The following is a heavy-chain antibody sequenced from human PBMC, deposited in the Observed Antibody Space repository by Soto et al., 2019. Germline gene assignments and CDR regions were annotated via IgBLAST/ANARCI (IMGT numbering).Heavy chain of an antibody. CDR2: TIPLFGTT. CDR3: VAELDFGRLSVV. D-gene: IGHD1-1*01. Sequence: QVQLVQSGVEVKKPGSSVRVSCKASGDTFKNSVISWVRQAPGQGLEWMGGTIPLFGTTDYAQRFMGSLAITPDTPTTKACRVVSKVTSEDTGVYYCVAELDFGRLSVVWSQGTTVIVSS. J-gene: IGHJ6*02. V-gene: IGHV1-69*06. CDR1: GDTFKNSV.